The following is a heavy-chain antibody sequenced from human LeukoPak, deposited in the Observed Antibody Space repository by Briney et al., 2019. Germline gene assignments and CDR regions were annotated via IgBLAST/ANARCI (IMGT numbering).Heavy chain of an antibody. D-gene: IGHD1-26*01. J-gene: IGHJ4*02. Sequence: PSETLSLTCTVSGYSISSGYYWGWIRQPPGKGLEWIGSIYHSGSTYYKPSLKSRVTISVDTSKNQFSLKLSSVTAADTAVYYCAREPFEWELLPDYWGQGTLVTVSS. V-gene: IGHV4-38-2*02. CDR1: GYSISSGYY. CDR3: AREPFEWELLPDY. CDR2: IYHSGST.